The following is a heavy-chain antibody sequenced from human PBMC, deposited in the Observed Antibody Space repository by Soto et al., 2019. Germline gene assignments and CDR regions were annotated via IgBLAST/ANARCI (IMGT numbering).Heavy chain of an antibody. D-gene: IGHD5-18*01. J-gene: IGHJ6*02. Sequence: SLRLSCAASGFTFSSYGMHWVRQAPGKGLEWVAVISYDGSNKYYAGSVKGRFTISRDNSKNTLYLQMNSLRAEGTAVYYCAKDKIQLWPYGMDVWGQGTTVTVSS. CDR3: AKDKIQLWPYGMDV. CDR2: ISYDGSNK. CDR1: GFTFSSYG. V-gene: IGHV3-30*18.